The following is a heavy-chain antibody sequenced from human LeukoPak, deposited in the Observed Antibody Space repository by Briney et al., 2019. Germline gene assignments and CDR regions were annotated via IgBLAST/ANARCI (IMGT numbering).Heavy chain of an antibody. J-gene: IGHJ4*02. CDR3: ARGSIVASVDY. V-gene: IGHV4-59*01. CDR2: IYYSGST. CDR1: GGSISSYY. D-gene: IGHD2/OR15-2a*01. Sequence: SETLSLTCTVSGGSISSYYWSWIRQPPGKGLEWIGYIYYSGSTNYNPSLKSRVTISVDTSKNQFSLKLSSVTAADTAVYYCARGSIVASVDYWGQGTLVTVSS.